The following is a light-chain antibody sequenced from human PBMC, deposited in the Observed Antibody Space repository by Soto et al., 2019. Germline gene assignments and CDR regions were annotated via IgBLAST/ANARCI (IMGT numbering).Light chain of an antibody. V-gene: IGKV3-11*01. J-gene: IGKJ5*01. CDR1: HSVNSN. Sequence: PWERSTLSCRASHSVNSNFLAWYQQKPGQAPRLLIYDVSNRATGIPARFSGSGSGTDFTLTISSLEPEDFAVYYCHQRQYWPPITFGQGTRLEIK. CDR2: DVS. CDR3: HQRQYWPPIT.